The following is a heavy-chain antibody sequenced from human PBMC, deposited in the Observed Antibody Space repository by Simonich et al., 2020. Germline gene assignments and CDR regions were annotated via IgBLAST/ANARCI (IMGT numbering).Heavy chain of an antibody. V-gene: IGHV1-2*02. CDR2: INPTRCGT. J-gene: IGHJ2*01. D-gene: IGHD6-13*01. CDR1: GYTFTGYY. Sequence: QVQLVQSGAEVKKPGASVKVSCKASGYTFTGYYMHWVRQAPGQGLGVKGRINPTRCGTNHARKFQGRVTMTREPSISTAYMGLGRLRSDDTAVYYCARGGVRSSSWYWYFDLWGRGTLVTVSS. CDR3: ARGGVRSSSWYWYFDL.